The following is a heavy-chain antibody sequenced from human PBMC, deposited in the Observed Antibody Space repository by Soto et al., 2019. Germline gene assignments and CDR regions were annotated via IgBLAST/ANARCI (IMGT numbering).Heavy chain of an antibody. V-gene: IGHV4-39*01. J-gene: IGHJ4*02. CDR3: ARTGYSGNLVDY. Sequence: PSETLSLTCTVSGGSISSSSYYWGWIRQPPGKGLEWIGSIYYSGSTYYNPSLKSRVTISVDTSKNQFSLKLSSVTAADTAVYYCARTGYSGNLVDYWGQGTLVTVSS. CDR2: IYYSGST. D-gene: IGHD1-26*01. CDR1: GGSISSSSYY.